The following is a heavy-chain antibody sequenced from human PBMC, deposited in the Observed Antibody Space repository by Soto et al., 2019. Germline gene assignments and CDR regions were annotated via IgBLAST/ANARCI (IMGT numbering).Heavy chain of an antibody. CDR2: IYYSGST. CDR3: ARHRTGTRYANYYYMDV. D-gene: IGHD1-7*01. CDR1: GGSISSYY. V-gene: IGHV4-59*08. J-gene: IGHJ6*03. Sequence: SETLSLTCTVSGGSISSYYWSWIRQPPGKGLEWIGYIYYSGSTNYNPSLKSRVTISVDTSKNQFSLKLSSVTAADTAVYYCARHRTGTRYANYYYMDVWGKGTTATVSS.